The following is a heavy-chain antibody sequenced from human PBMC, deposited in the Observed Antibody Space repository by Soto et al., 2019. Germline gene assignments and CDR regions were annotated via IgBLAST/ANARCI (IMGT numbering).Heavy chain of an antibody. CDR2: ISSDGSST. CDR3: AKSSYLRDTRFDP. Sequence: GGSLRLSCAASGFTFSGDWMHWVRQRPGKGLVWVSRISSDGSSTTYADSVKGRFTISRDNAKNTLYLQMNSLRAEDTAVYYCAKSSYLRDTRFDPWGQGTLVTVSS. J-gene: IGHJ5*02. V-gene: IGHV3-74*01. CDR1: GFTFSGDW. D-gene: IGHD3-16*02.